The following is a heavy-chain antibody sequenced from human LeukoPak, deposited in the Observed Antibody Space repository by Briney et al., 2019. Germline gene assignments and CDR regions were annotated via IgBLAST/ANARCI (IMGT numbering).Heavy chain of an antibody. CDR1: GGSISSGDYY. D-gene: IGHD3-10*01. V-gene: IGHV4-30-4*01. CDR3: ARQENDYYGSGSADY. CDR2: IYYSGST. J-gene: IGHJ4*02. Sequence: PSETLSLTCTVSGGSISSGDYYWSWIRQPPGKGLEWIGYIYYSGSTYYNPSLKSRVTISVDTSKNQFSLKLSSVTAADTAVYYCARQENDYYGSGSADYWGQGTLVTVSS.